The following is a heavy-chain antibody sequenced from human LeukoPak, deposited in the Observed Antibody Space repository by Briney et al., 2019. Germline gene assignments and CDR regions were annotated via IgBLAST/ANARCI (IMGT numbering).Heavy chain of an antibody. J-gene: IGHJ4*02. V-gene: IGHV3-30*18. CDR2: ISYDGSNK. Sequence: GRSLRLSCAASGFTFSSYGMHWVRQAPGKGLEWVAVISYDGSNKYYADSVKGRFTISRDNSKNTLYLQMNSLRAEDTAVYYCAKEPVLSSSWYLFDYWGQGTLVTVSS. CDR1: GFTFSSYG. CDR3: AKEPVLSSSWYLFDY. D-gene: IGHD6-13*01.